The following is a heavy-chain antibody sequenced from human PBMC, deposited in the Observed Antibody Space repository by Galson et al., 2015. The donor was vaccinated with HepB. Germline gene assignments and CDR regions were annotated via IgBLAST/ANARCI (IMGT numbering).Heavy chain of an antibody. CDR2: ISTGNGNK. CDR1: GYTFTSYS. CDR3: AGGRGVVVITTVDY. J-gene: IGHJ4*01. V-gene: IGHV1-3*04. D-gene: IGHD3-22*01. Sequence: SAMVSCRASGYTFTSYSMHQVRQARVQRLEWMGWISTGNGNKKSFEKFQVTVTIIMDTSASTVHMELSSLTSEDTSVYYCAGGRGVVVITTVDYWGQGTLVTVSS.